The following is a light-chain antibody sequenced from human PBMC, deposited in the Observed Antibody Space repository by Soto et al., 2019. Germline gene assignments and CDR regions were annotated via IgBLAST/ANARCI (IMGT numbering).Light chain of an antibody. CDR3: QQYIRWPLT. V-gene: IGKV3-15*01. J-gene: IGKJ4*01. Sequence: EIVMTQSPATLSLSPGERATLSCRASQSVSSNLAWYQQKPGQAPRLLIYGASTRATGTPARFSGSGSGTEFTLTISSLQSEDFAVYYCQQYIRWPLTFGGGTKVEIK. CDR2: GAS. CDR1: QSVSSN.